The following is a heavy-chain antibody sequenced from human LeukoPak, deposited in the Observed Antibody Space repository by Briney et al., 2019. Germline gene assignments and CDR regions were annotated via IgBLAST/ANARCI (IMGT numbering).Heavy chain of an antibody. J-gene: IGHJ4*02. CDR3: ASLTSTSGWSSDY. D-gene: IGHD6-19*01. CDR2: IKQDGGEK. CDR1: GFTFSSYW. Sequence: GGSLRLSCAASGFTFSSYWMNWVRQTPGKGLEWVANIKQDGGEKYYVDSVKGRFTVSRDNAKNSLYLQMNSLRAEDTAVYYCASLTSTSGWSSDYWGQGTLVTVSS. V-gene: IGHV3-7*01.